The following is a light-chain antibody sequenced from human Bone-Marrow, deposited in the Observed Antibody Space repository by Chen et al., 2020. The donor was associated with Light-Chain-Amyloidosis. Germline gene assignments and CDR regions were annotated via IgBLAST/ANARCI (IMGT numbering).Light chain of an antibody. CDR2: RDT. CDR1: DLPTKY. CDR3: QSADSSGTYEVI. Sequence: SYELTQPPSVSVSPGQTARITCSGDDLPTKYAYWYQQKPGQAPVLVIHRDTERPSVISERFSGSSSGTTATLTIRGVQAEDEADYHCQSADSSGTYEVIFGGGTKLTVL. J-gene: IGLJ2*01. V-gene: IGLV3-25*03.